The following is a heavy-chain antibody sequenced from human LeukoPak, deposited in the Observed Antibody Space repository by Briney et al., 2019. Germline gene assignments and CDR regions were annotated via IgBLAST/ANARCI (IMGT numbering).Heavy chain of an antibody. D-gene: IGHD2-15*01. CDR2: IKEDGSEK. V-gene: IGHV3-7*03. Sequence: GGSLRLSCAASGFTFSSYWMSWVRQAPGKGLEWVARIKEDGSEKYYVDSVKGRFTISRDNVKNSLYLQMNSLGAEDTAVYYCARGGYQYGNYWGQGTLVTVSS. CDR1: GFTFSSYW. CDR3: ARGGYQYGNY. J-gene: IGHJ4*02.